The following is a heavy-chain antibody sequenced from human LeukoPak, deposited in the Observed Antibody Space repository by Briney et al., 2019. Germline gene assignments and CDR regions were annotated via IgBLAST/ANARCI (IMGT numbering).Heavy chain of an antibody. Sequence: ASVKVSCKASGYTFTGYYMHWVRQAPGQGLEWMGWINPNSGGTNYAQKFQGRVTMNSDTSISTAYMELSRLRSDDTAVYYCAREPLYDSSGYYYYYYYMDVWGKGTTVTVSS. V-gene: IGHV1-2*02. CDR2: INPNSGGT. J-gene: IGHJ6*03. CDR1: GYTFTGYY. D-gene: IGHD3-22*01. CDR3: AREPLYDSSGYYYYYYYMDV.